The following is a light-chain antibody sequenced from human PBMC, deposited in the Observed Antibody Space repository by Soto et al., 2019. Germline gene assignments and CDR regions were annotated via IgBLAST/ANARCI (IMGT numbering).Light chain of an antibody. Sequence: QSVLTQPASVPGSPGQSVAISCTGTSSDVGAYNYISWYQQHPGKAPKLLLSEVSNRPSGVPDRFSGSKSGNTASLTISGLQAEDEADYYCSSLTTSFTYVFGTGTKVTVL. CDR2: EVS. CDR3: SSLTTSFTYV. J-gene: IGLJ1*01. V-gene: IGLV2-14*01. CDR1: SSDVGAYNY.